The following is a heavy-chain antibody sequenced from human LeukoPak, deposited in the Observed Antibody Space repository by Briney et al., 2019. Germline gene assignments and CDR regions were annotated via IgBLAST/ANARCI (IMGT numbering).Heavy chain of an antibody. CDR3: ARFRGRSAYYLDY. Sequence: SETLSLTCSVSVGSIGNYSWGWVRQPPGKGLEWVGDVFYSVSTDYNPSLKSRVTISADTSKNQFSLRLTSVTAADTAVYYCARFRGRSAYYLDYWGQGPLVTVSS. V-gene: IGHV4-59*01. CDR1: VGSIGNYS. CDR2: VFYSVST. D-gene: IGHD2-15*01. J-gene: IGHJ4*02.